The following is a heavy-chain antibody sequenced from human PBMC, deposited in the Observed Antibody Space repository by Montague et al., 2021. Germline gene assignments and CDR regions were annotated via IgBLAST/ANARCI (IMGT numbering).Heavy chain of an antibody. CDR3: ARVFSSWYVGWFDP. Sequence: SETRSLTYTVSGASITSNIYYWGWIRQSPGKGLEWIGSIYYSGNSFYQPSLKSRITMAVDTSKNQFSLKLSSVTAADTAIYYCARVFSSWYVGWFDPWGQGTLVTVSS. CDR2: IYYSGNS. D-gene: IGHD6-13*01. V-gene: IGHV4-39*07. J-gene: IGHJ5*02. CDR1: GASITSNIYY.